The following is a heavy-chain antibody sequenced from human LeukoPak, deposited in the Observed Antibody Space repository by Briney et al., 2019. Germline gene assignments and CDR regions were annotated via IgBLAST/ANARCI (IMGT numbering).Heavy chain of an antibody. J-gene: IGHJ4*02. CDR3: ARDQGWLHFRPAYVFDY. V-gene: IGHV3-30*04. CDR2: ISYDGSNK. CDR1: GFSFSNYA. Sequence: GGSLRLSCAASGFSFSNYAIHWVRQAPGKGLEWVAVISYDGSNKYYADSVKGRFTISRDNSKNTLYLQMSSLRAGDAAVYFCARDQGWLHFRPAYVFDYWGQGTLVTVSS. D-gene: IGHD5-24*01.